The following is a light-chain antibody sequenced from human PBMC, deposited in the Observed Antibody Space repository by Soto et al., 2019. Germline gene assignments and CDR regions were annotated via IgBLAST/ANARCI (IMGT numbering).Light chain of an antibody. J-gene: IGLJ3*02. CDR3: SSYTTTSTWV. V-gene: IGLV2-14*01. CDR1: SSDIGYYKY. CDR2: EVS. Sequence: QSALTQPASVSGSPGQSITISCTGTSSDIGYYKYVSWYQLHPDKPPKLMIYEVSNRPSGVSNRFSGSKSGDTASLTISGLQAEDEADYYCSSYTTTSTWVFGGGTKLTVL.